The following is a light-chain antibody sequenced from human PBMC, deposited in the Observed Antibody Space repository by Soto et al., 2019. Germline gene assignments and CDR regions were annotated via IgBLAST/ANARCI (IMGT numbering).Light chain of an antibody. CDR1: QSISSW. Sequence: DIQMTQSPSTLSASVGDRFTITCRASQSISSWLAWYQQKPGKXPKXXIYKASSLESGVPSRFRGSGSGTELTITISSLQPDDFETYYCQQYKSYSQTFGQGTKVDIK. CDR2: KAS. V-gene: IGKV1-5*03. CDR3: QQYKSYSQT. J-gene: IGKJ1*01.